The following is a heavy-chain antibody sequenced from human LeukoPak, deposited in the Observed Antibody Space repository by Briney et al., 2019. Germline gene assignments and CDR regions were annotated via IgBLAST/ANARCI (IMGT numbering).Heavy chain of an antibody. CDR1: GYTLTDLS. D-gene: IGHD6-19*01. V-gene: IGHV1-24*01. Sequence: ASVKVSCKVSGYTLTDLSMHWVRQAPGKGLEWVGGFDPEDAETIYAQKFQGRVTMTEDTSTDTAYMELSSLRSEDTAVYYCATEDSSGWYNWFDPWGQGTLVTVSS. CDR3: ATEDSSGWYNWFDP. J-gene: IGHJ5*02. CDR2: FDPEDAET.